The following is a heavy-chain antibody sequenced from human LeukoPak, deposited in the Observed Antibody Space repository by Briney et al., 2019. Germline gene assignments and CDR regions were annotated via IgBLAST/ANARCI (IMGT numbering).Heavy chain of an antibody. CDR2: ISYDGSNK. CDR3: ARDGGVNRDAFDI. Sequence: GGSLRLSCAASGFTFSSYAMHWVRQAPGKGLEWVAVISYDGSNKYYADSVKGRFTISRDNSKNTLYLQMNSLRAEDTAVYYCARDGGVNRDAFDIWGQGTMDTVSS. V-gene: IGHV3-30*04. J-gene: IGHJ3*02. D-gene: IGHD2-8*02. CDR1: GFTFSSYA.